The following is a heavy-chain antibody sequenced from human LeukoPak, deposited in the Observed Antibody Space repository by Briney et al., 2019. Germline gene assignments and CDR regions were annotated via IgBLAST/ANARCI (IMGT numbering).Heavy chain of an antibody. Sequence: GGSLRLSCAASGFTFSYYWMHWVRQAPGKGPEWVSSISSTSNYIYYAESVKGRFAVSRDNAKNSLYLQMNSLRADDTAVYYCARAGDILLVSYFHYYGMDVWGQGTTVIVSS. V-gene: IGHV3-21*01. J-gene: IGHJ6*02. CDR1: GFTFSYYW. CDR3: ARAGDILLVSYFHYYGMDV. D-gene: IGHD7-27*01. CDR2: ISSTSNYI.